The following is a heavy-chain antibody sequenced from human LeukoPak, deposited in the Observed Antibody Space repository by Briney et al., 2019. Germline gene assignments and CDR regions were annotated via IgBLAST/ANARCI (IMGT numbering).Heavy chain of an antibody. J-gene: IGHJ4*02. CDR1: GFTFSSNW. CDR2: INQDESDK. D-gene: IGHD2-21*01. V-gene: IGHV3-7*01. CDR3: ARGRDLLN. Sequence: GGSLRLSCAASGFTFSSNWMSWVRQAPGKGLEWAATINQDESDKYYVDSVKGRFTISRDNAKNSLYLQMNSLRADDSGVYYCARGRDLLNWGQGTLVTVSS.